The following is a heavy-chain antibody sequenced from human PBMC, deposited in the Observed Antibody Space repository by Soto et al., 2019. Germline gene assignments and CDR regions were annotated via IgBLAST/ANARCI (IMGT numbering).Heavy chain of an antibody. V-gene: IGHV2-5*02. CDR1: GFPLNTGGEA. Sequence: QITLKESGPTLVKPTQTLTLTCAFSGFPLNTGGEAVGWIRQPPGKALEWLALIFWDGDKRYRTSLKSRLTVTKDTSKTQVVRTMTDMDPVDTATYYCAHRLYSTLFDYWGQGTLVTVSS. CDR3: AHRLYSTLFDY. J-gene: IGHJ4*02. D-gene: IGHD4-4*01. CDR2: IFWDGDK.